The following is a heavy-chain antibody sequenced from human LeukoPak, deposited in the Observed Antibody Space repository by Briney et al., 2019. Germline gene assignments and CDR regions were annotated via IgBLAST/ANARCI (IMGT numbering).Heavy chain of an antibody. CDR3: ARGPPYSGSSHFDY. J-gene: IGHJ4*02. CDR1: GGTFSSYT. V-gene: IGHV1-69*02. Sequence: SVKVSCKASGGTFSSYTISWVRQAPGQGLEWMGRIIPILGIANYAQKFQGRVTITADKSTSTAYMELSSLRSEDTAVYYCARGPPYSGSSHFDYWGQGTLVTVSS. D-gene: IGHD1-26*01. CDR2: IIPILGIA.